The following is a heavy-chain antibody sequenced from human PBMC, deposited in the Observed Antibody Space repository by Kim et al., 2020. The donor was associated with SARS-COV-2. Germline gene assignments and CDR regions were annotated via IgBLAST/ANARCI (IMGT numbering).Heavy chain of an antibody. Sequence: SETLSLTCTVSGGSISSSSYYWGWIRQPPGKGLEWIGSIYYSGSTYYNPSLKSRVTISVDTSKNQFSLKLSSVTAADTAVYYCARPALLRGGAFDIWGQGTMVTVSS. CDR3: ARPALLRGGAFDI. CDR2: IYYSGST. CDR1: GGSISSSSYY. J-gene: IGHJ3*02. V-gene: IGHV4-39*01. D-gene: IGHD2-15*01.